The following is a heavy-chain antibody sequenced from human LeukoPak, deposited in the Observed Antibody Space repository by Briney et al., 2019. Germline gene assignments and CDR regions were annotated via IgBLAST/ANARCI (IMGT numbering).Heavy chain of an antibody. Sequence: GGSLRLSCAASGFTFRGSGMHWVRQAPGKGLEWVAIISYDGSNKYYADSVKGRFTISRDNSKNTLYLQMNSLRAEDTAIYFCAKDEPDYYDSSGYYSGFDYWGQGTLVTVSS. J-gene: IGHJ4*02. CDR3: AKDEPDYYDSSGYYSGFDY. CDR2: ISYDGSNK. V-gene: IGHV3-30*18. D-gene: IGHD3-22*01. CDR1: GFTFRGSG.